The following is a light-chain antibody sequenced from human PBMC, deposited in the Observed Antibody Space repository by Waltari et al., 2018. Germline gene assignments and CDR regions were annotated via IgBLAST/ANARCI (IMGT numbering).Light chain of an antibody. Sequence: DIVMTQSPLSLPVTPGEPASISCRSGQSLLHSDGYNYLNWYLQKPGQSPQLLIYLAANRASGVPDRFRGSGSGTDFTLKISRVEAEDVGVYYCMQALHTPTFGQGTKVEIK. V-gene: IGKV2-28*01. CDR1: QSLLHSDGYNY. J-gene: IGKJ1*01. CDR3: MQALHTPT. CDR2: LAA.